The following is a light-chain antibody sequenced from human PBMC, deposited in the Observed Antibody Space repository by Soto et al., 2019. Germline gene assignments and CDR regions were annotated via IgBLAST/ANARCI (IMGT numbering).Light chain of an antibody. J-gene: IGKJ4*01. CDR1: QSVSSN. Sequence: EIVMTQSPATLSVSPGERATLSCRASQSVSSNLAWYQQKPGQAPRLLIYGASTRATGIPARFSGSDSGTEFTLTISSLQSEDLVVNYCQKYNSWPPLTFGGGTKVEIK. CDR3: QKYNSWPPLT. V-gene: IGKV3-15*01. CDR2: GAS.